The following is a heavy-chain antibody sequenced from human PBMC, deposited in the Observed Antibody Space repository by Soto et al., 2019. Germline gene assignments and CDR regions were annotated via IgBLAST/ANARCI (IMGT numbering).Heavy chain of an antibody. CDR1: GYNLREYG. V-gene: IGHV1-18*01. Sequence: QVQLVQSGVEVKKPGASVKVSCTAYGYNLREYGVSWLRQAPGLGFEWMGWISGDNVNRRSSQKFQDRLTMTTDTSTNTASLELRSLRSDDTVLYYCGREGQQLAQEQFFQFNGVDVWGRGTSVTVSS. J-gene: IGHJ6*02. D-gene: IGHD6-13*01. CDR2: ISGDNVNR. CDR3: GREGQQLAQEQFFQFNGVDV.